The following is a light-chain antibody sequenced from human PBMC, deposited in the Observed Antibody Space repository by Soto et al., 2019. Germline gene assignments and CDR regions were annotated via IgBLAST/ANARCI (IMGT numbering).Light chain of an antibody. CDR2: GVS. CDR3: SSYTSNYIVV. Sequence: QSVLTQPASVSGSPGQSITISCTGTSSDLGDYNYVSWYQQHPGKAPQLMIYGVSNRPSGVSNRFSGSKSGNTASLTISGLQAEDEADYYCSSYTSNYIVVFGGGTKLTVL. V-gene: IGLV2-14*01. J-gene: IGLJ2*01. CDR1: SSDLGDYNY.